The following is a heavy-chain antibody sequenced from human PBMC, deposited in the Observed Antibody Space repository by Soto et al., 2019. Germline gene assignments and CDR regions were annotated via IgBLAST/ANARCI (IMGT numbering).Heavy chain of an antibody. J-gene: IGHJ6*02. CDR3: ARDDGLGLAPYYGMDV. V-gene: IGHV3-48*03. CDR2: ISSSGSTI. D-gene: IGHD3-10*01. Sequence: EVQLVESGGGWVQPGGSQRLFCAASVFTLSIYEVNWLRRAPGKGLEWVSYISSSGSTIFYADSVKARFTISRDNAKNSLYLQMNSLRAEDTAVYYCARDDGLGLAPYYGMDVWGQGTTVTVSS. CDR1: VFTLSIYE.